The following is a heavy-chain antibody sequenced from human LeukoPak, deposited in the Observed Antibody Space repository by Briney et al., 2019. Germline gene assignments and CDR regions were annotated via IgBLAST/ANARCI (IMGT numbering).Heavy chain of an antibody. V-gene: IGHV3-13*04. J-gene: IGHJ4*02. Sequence: PGGSLRLSCAVSGFTFSSYDMHWVRQATGKGLEWVSAIGFAGDTYYAGSVKGRFTISRENAKKSLYLQMNSLRAGDTAVYYCARGNILTGYEYWGQGTLVTVFS. CDR1: GFTFSSYD. CDR3: ARGNILTGYEY. D-gene: IGHD3-9*01. CDR2: IGFAGDT.